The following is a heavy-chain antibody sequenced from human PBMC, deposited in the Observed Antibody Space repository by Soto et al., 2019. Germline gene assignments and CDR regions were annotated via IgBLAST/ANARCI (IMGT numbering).Heavy chain of an antibody. D-gene: IGHD6-13*01. CDR3: ARRQISPPTRGAATARGAMDV. Sequence: GGSLRLSCAASGFTFSEYAMTWVRQAPGKGLEWVAVIWDDGSNTYYANSVKGRFIVSRDNSKNTLHLQMSSLRAEDTAVYYCARRQISPPTRGAATARGAMDVWGQGTTVTVSS. CDR2: IWDDGSNT. J-gene: IGHJ6*02. CDR1: GFTFSEYA. V-gene: IGHV3-33*07.